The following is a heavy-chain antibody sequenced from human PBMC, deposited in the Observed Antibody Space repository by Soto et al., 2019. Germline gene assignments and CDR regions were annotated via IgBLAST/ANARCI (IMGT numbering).Heavy chain of an antibody. CDR3: ALVRSGPRIEEYLADYFAT. V-gene: IGHV2-5*01. J-gene: IGHJ4*02. Sequence: QITLKESGPTLVKPTQTLTLTCTFSGFSLSTREVGVGWIRQPPGKALEWLALIYWYDDKRYSPSPKTRLTITKDNSKVQVVLTMTKMDPADTATYYCALVRSGPRIEEYLADYFATWGQGALVTVSS. CDR1: GFSLSTREVG. D-gene: IGHD6-6*01. CDR2: IYWYDDK.